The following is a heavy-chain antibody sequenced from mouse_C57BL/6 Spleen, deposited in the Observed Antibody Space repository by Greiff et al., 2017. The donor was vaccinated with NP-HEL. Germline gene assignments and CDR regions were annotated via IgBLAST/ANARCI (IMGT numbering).Heavy chain of an antibody. J-gene: IGHJ3*01. CDR3: ARGGVISGVEGLIAY. Sequence: VQLQQPGAELVKPGASVKLSCKASGYTFTSYWMHWVKQRPGQGLEWIGLIHPKSGSTNYNEKFKSKATLTADKSSSTAYMQLSSLTSEDSAVYYCARGGVISGVEGLIAYWGQGTLVTVSA. V-gene: IGHV1-64*01. CDR2: IHPKSGST. CDR1: GYTFTSYW. D-gene: IGHD1-1*01.